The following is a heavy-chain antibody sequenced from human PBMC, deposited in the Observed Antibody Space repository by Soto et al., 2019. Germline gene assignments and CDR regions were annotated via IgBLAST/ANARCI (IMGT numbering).Heavy chain of an antibody. CDR2: ISPIFGTA. CDR1: GGTFSSYA. Sequence: QVQLVQSGAEVKKPGSSVKVSCKASGGTFSSYAISWVRQAPGQGLAWMGGISPIFGTANYAQKFQGRVTIIAEESSRTAYMGLSSLRCKDTGVYYRARPVAAAAYYYGRDVWGQGTTVTVSS. V-gene: IGHV1-69*12. CDR3: ARPVAAAAYYYGRDV. D-gene: IGHD2-2*01. J-gene: IGHJ6*02.